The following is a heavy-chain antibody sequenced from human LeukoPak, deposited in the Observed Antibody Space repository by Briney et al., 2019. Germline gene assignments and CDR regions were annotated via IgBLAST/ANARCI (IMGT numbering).Heavy chain of an antibody. CDR2: ISYDGSNK. CDR1: GFTFSSYG. V-gene: IGHV3-30*18. J-gene: IGHJ4*02. Sequence: GRSLRLCCAASGFTFSSYGMHWVRQAPGKGLEWVAVISYDGSNKYYADSVKGRFTISRDNSKNTLYLQMNSLGAEDTAVYYCAKAFYYDSSGPYPGFDYWGQGTLVTVSS. CDR3: AKAFYYDSSGPYPGFDY. D-gene: IGHD3-22*01.